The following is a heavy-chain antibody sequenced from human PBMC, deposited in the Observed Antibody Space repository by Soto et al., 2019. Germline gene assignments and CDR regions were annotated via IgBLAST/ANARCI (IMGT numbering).Heavy chain of an antibody. Sequence: GASVKVSCKASGGTFSSYAINWVRQAPGQGLEWMGGIIPLFGTIHYAQKLQGRVTFTADEGTAYMDLSSLRSEDTAVYYCAKVGWETRGWSPSSLDVWGLGTTVTVSS. CDR1: GGTFSSYA. V-gene: IGHV1-69*13. D-gene: IGHD6-19*01. CDR2: IIPLFGTI. CDR3: AKVGWETRGWSPSSLDV. J-gene: IGHJ6*02.